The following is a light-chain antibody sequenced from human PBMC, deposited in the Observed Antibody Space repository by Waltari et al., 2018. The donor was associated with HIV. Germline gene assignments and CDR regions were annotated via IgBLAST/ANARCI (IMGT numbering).Light chain of an antibody. CDR1: SSDVGTHNL. V-gene: IGLV2-23*02. CDR3: SSYAGGTSWV. J-gene: IGLJ3*02. Sequence: QSALTQPASVSGSPGQSIAISCTGTSSDVGTHNLVSWSQHHPGKAPRLMIYAVSKRPSGISNRFSGSKSGNTASLIISGLQSEDEADYYCSSYAGGTSWVFGGGTKLTVL. CDR2: AVS.